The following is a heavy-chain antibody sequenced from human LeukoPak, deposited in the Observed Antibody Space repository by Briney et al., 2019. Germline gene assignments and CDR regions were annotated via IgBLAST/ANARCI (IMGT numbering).Heavy chain of an antibody. CDR3: ARGPYYGDYTPDY. V-gene: IGHV3-9*01. J-gene: IGHJ4*02. CDR2: ISWNSGSI. Sequence: PGRSLRLSCAASGFTFDDYAMHWVRQAPGKGLEWVSGISWNSGSIGYADSVKGRFTISRDNAKNSLYLQMNSLRAEDTAVYYCARGPYYGDYTPDYWGQGTLVTVSS. CDR1: GFTFDDYA. D-gene: IGHD4-17*01.